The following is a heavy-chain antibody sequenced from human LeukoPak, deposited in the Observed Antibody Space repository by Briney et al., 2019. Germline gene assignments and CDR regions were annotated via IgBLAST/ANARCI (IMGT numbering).Heavy chain of an antibody. J-gene: IGHJ4*02. CDR1: GYTFTSYY. Sequence: ASVKVSCKASGYTFTSYYMHRVRQAPGQGLEWMGIINPSGGSTSYAQKFQGRVTMTRDTSTSTVYMELSSLRSEDTAVYYCVRDPLNWNDEKGQTFDYWGQGTLVTVSS. CDR3: VRDPLNWNDEKGQTFDY. V-gene: IGHV1-46*01. CDR2: INPSGGST. D-gene: IGHD1-1*01.